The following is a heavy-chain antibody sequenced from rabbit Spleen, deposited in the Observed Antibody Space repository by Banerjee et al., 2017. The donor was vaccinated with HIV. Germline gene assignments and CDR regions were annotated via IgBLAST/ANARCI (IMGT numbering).Heavy chain of an antibody. CDR1: GFSFSNKAV. V-gene: IGHV1S45*01. CDR3: ARDGAGGSYFAL. CDR2: INAVTGKA. J-gene: IGHJ3*01. D-gene: IGHD8-1*01. Sequence: QEQLVESGGGLVRPEGSLKLSCTASGFSFSNKAVMCWVRQAPGKGLQWIACINAVTGKAVYATWAKGRFIMSRTSSTKVTLQMTSLTAADTATYFCARDGAGGSYFALWGQGTLVTVS.